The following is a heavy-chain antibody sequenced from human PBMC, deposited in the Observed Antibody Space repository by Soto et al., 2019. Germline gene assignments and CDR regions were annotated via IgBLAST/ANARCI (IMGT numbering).Heavy chain of an antibody. J-gene: IGHJ6*02. CDR3: ARRGELPYLGYYGMDV. V-gene: IGHV4-59*08. Sequence: SETLSLTCTVSGGSISSYYWSWIRQPPGKGLEWIGYIYYSGSTNYNPSLKSRVTISVDTSKNQFSLKLSSVTAADTAVYYCARRGELPYLGYYGMDVWGQGTTVTVSS. CDR1: GGSISSYY. CDR2: IYYSGST. D-gene: IGHD1-26*01.